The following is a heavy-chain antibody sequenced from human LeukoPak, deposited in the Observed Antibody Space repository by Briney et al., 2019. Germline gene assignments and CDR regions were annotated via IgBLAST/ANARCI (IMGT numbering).Heavy chain of an antibody. CDR1: GYTFTNYG. Sequence: GASVKVSCKASGYTFTNYGISWVRQAPGQGLEWMGWISAYNGNTNYAQNLQGRVTMTTDTSTNTAYMELRSLRSDDTAVYYCARPDGYNFRLDYWGQGTLVTVSS. D-gene: IGHD5-24*01. CDR2: ISAYNGNT. V-gene: IGHV1-18*01. CDR3: ARPDGYNFRLDY. J-gene: IGHJ4*02.